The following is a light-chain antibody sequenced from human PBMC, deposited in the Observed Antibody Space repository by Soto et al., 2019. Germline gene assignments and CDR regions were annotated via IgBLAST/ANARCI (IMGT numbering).Light chain of an antibody. CDR1: ESVHRN. CDR3: SPLRKLPPT. J-gene: IGKJ3*01. CDR2: YAS. Sequence: EVVMTQSPATLSVSPGERVTLSCRASESVHRNLAWYHQKPGQGPSLLIYYASTRATGVPDRFTGSGSGTEFTLTISSPESEEFGVLPCSPLRKLPPTFGPGTKVEIK. V-gene: IGKV3-15*01.